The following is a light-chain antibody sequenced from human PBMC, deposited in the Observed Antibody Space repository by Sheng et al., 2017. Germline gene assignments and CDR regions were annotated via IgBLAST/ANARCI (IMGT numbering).Light chain of an antibody. Sequence: DIQLTQSPSSLSASVGDTVTITCRATQGVAEWLAWYHQRPGQAPKVLVYGASTLHSGVPPRFSGFGSGTDFRLIISSLQPEDLGTYYCQQYQSHPLTFGGGTKVEI. CDR1: QGVAEW. CDR3: QQYQSHPLT. CDR2: GAS. V-gene: IGKV1D-16*01. J-gene: IGKJ4*01.